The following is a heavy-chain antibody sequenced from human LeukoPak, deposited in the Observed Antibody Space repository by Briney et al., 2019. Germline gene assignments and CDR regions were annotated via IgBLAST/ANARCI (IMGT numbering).Heavy chain of an antibody. J-gene: IGHJ4*02. D-gene: IGHD3-10*01. CDR2: INHSGST. CDR3: ARVESNGSGSYIEY. Sequence: GDINHSGSTNYNASLKSRVTISVDTSKHQFSLKLSSVTAADPAVYYCARVESNGSGSYIEYWGQGTLVTVSS. V-gene: IGHV4-34*01.